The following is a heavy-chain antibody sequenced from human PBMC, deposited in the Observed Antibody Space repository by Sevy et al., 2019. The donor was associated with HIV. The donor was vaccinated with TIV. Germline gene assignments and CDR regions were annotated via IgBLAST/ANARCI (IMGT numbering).Heavy chain of an antibody. D-gene: IGHD5-18*01. CDR3: ARDPGYNYLFYYFDD. Sequence: GGSLRLSCAASGFTVSSNYMSWVRQAPGKGLEWVAVIWYDGSNKEYADSVKGRFTISRDNSKNTLYLEMNSLRAEDTAVYYCARDPGYNYLFYYFDDWGQGTLVTVSS. CDR1: GFTVSSNY. V-gene: IGHV3-33*08. J-gene: IGHJ4*02. CDR2: IWYDGSNK.